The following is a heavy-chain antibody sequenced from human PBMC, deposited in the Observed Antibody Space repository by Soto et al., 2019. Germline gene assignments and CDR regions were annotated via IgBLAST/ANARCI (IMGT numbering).Heavy chain of an antibody. Sequence: QVQLVESGGGVVQPGRSLRLSCAASGFTFSSYGMHWVRQAPGKGLEWVAVISYDGSNKYYADSVKGRFTISRDNSKNTLYLQMNSLRAEDTAVYYCAKTRVRGTDGHYYYYGMDVWGQGTTVTVSS. V-gene: IGHV3-30*18. D-gene: IGHD3-10*01. J-gene: IGHJ6*02. CDR1: GFTFSSYG. CDR3: AKTRVRGTDGHYYYYGMDV. CDR2: ISYDGSNK.